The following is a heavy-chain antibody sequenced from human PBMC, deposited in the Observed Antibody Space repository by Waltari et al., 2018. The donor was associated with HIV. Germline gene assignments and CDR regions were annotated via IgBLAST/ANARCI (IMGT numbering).Heavy chain of an antibody. D-gene: IGHD3-10*01. V-gene: IGHV1-18*01. CDR2: ISGYNGNT. Sequence: VQLVQSGAEMRKPGASVKVSCRASGYTFSAYTISWVRQAPGQGLEWMGWISGYNGNTNYEQKFQGRVNMTTDTSTSTAHMELRSLRSDDTAVYYCARGVSIVRGVMIRGHMDVWGQGTTVTVSS. CDR1: GYTFSAYT. J-gene: IGHJ6*02. CDR3: ARGVSIVRGVMIRGHMDV.